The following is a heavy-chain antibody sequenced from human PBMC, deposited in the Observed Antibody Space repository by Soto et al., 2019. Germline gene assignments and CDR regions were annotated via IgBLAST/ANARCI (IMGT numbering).Heavy chain of an antibody. J-gene: IGHJ4*02. D-gene: IGHD5-18*01. CDR2: INPSGGST. Sequence: QVQLVQSGAEVKKPGASVKVSCKASGYTFTSYYMHWVRQAPGQGLEWMRIINPSGGSTSYAQKFQGRVTMTRDTSTSTVYMELSSLRSEDTAVYYCAGGGYSYGFDYWGQGTLVTVSS. CDR1: GYTFTSYY. V-gene: IGHV1-46*01. CDR3: AGGGYSYGFDY.